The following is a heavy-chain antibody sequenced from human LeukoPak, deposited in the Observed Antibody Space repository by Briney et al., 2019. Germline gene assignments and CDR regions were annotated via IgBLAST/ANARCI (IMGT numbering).Heavy chain of an antibody. D-gene: IGHD3-10*01. CDR3: ARGSRFGESYWFDP. V-gene: IGHV4-39*01. CDR1: GGSISSSSYY. J-gene: IGHJ5*02. CDR2: IYHSGST. Sequence: PSETLSLTCTVSGGSISSSSYYWGWIRQPPGKGLEWIGSIYHSGSTYYNPSLKSRVTISVDTSKNQFSLKLSSVTAADTAVYYCARGSRFGESYWFDPWGQGTLVTVSS.